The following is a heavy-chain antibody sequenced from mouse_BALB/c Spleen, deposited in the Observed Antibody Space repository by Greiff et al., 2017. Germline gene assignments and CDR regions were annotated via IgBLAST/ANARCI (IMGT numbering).Heavy chain of an antibody. CDR1: GFTFSSYG. CDR3: AREGDGNYDYYAMDY. Sequence: EVQRVESGGGLVQPGGSLKLSCAVSGFTFSSYGMSWVRQTPDKRLELVATINSNGGSTYYPDSVKGRFTISRDNAKNTLYLQMSSLKSEDTAMYCCAREGDGNYDYYAMDYWGQGTSVTVSS. D-gene: IGHD2-1*01. V-gene: IGHV5-6-3*01. CDR2: INSNGGST. J-gene: IGHJ4*01.